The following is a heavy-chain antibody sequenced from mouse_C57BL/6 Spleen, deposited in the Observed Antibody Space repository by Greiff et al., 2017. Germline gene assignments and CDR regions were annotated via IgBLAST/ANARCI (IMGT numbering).Heavy chain of an antibody. CDR1: GYTFTSYW. CDR2: IDPSDSYT. J-gene: IGHJ2*01. D-gene: IGHD1-1*01. V-gene: IGHV1-69*01. CDR3: ARRNYYGSPYYFDY. Sequence: QVQLQQPGAELVMPGASVKLSCKASGYTFTSYWMHWVKQRPGKGLEWIGEIDPSDSYTNYNQKLKGKSTLTVDKSSSTAYLQLSSLTSEDSAVYYCARRNYYGSPYYFDYWGQGTTLTVSS.